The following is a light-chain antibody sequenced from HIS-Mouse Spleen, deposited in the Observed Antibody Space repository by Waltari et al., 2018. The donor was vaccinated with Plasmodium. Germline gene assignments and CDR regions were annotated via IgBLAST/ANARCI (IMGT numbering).Light chain of an antibody. CDR2: KAS. J-gene: IGKJ1*01. V-gene: IGKV1-5*03. CDR1: QSFSSW. CDR3: QQYNSDWT. Sequence: IQMTQSPSTLSASVGDRITITCRASQSFSSWLAWYQQKPGKAPKLLIYKASSLESGVPSRFSGSGAGTEFTLTISSLQPDEFATYYGQQYNSDWTFGQGTKVEIK.